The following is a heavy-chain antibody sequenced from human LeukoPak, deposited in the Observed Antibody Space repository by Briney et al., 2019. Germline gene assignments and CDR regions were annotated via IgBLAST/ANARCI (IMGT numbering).Heavy chain of an antibody. CDR2: IIPIFGTA. V-gene: IGHV1-69*13. Sequence: ASVKVSCKASGGTFSSYAISWVRQAPRQGLEWMGGIIPIFGTANYAQKFQGRVTITADESTSTAYMELSSLRSEDTAVYYCARDGYSSGYGQTTKSRPSDYWGQGTLVTVSS. CDR1: GGTFSSYA. J-gene: IGHJ4*02. D-gene: IGHD6-19*01. CDR3: ARDGYSSGYGQTTKSRPSDY.